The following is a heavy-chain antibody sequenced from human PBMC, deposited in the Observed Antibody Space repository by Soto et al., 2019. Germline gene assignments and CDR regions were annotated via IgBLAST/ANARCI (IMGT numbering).Heavy chain of an antibody. V-gene: IGHV3-21*01. CDR3: ARMGMGYGPY. D-gene: IGHD6-13*01. CDR2: IRSDRSDK. CDR1: GFTFSSYS. J-gene: IGHJ4*02. Sequence: GGSLRLSCAASGFTFSSYSMNWVRQAPGKGLEWVSSIRSDRSDKYYVDSVKGRFTISRDNAKNSLYLQMNSLRAEDAAVYYCARMGMGYGPYWGQGTLVTVSS.